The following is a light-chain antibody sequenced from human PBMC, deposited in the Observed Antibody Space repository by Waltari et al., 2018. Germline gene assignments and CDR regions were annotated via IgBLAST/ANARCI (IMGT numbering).Light chain of an antibody. J-gene: IGLJ3*02. CDR3: AAWDDSLSGWV. V-gene: IGLV1-47*01. CDR2: RNN. Sequence: QSVLTQPPSASGTPGQRVTISCSGSSSNIGSNYVYWYQQLPGTAPNLLIYRNNQRPSGVPDRFSGSKSGTSASLAISGLRSEDEADYCCAAWDDSLSGWVFGGGTKLTVL. CDR1: SSNIGSNY.